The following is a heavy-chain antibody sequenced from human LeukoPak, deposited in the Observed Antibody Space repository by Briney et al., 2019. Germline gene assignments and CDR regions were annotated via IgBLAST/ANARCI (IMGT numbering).Heavy chain of an antibody. J-gene: IGHJ4*02. V-gene: IGHV3-11*01. D-gene: IGHD4-17*01. CDR1: GYSIRISHY. Sequence: PSETLSLTCTVSGYSIRISHYWGWIRQSPGKGLEWISYISVSGTTMYYADSVKGRFTLSRDNAKNSLYLQMNSLRADDTAVYYCARVGRLQYGDYVAFDYWGQGALVTVSS. CDR2: ISVSGTTM. CDR3: ARVGRLQYGDYVAFDY.